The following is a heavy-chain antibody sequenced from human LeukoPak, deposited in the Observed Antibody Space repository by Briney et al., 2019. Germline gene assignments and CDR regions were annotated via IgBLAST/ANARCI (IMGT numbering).Heavy chain of an antibody. V-gene: IGHV4-59*01. CDR1: GGSISSYY. Sequence: SETLSLTCTVSGGSISSYYWSWIRQPPGKGLEWIGYINYSGSTNYNPSLKSRVTISVDTSKNQFSLKLSSVTAADTAVYYCASSDSSGYYDYWGQGTLVTVSS. CDR3: ASSDSSGYYDY. CDR2: INYSGST. D-gene: IGHD3-22*01. J-gene: IGHJ4*02.